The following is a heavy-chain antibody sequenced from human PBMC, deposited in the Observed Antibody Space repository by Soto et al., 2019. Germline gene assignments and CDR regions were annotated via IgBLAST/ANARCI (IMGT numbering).Heavy chain of an antibody. CDR1: GGSISSYY. CDR2: IYYSGST. V-gene: IGHV4-59*01. CDR3: ARTDYYYDVSGYAPDAFDI. D-gene: IGHD3-22*01. Sequence: SETLSLTCTVSGGSISSYYWSWIRQPPGKGLEWIGYIYYSGSTNYNPSLKSRVTISVDTPKNQFSLRLSSVTAADTAVYYCARTDYYYDVSGYAPDAFDIWGQGTMVTVS. J-gene: IGHJ3*02.